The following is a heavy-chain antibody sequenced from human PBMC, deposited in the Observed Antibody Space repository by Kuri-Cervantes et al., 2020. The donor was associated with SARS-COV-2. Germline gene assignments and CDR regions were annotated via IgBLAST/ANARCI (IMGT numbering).Heavy chain of an antibody. V-gene: IGHV3-21*01. CDR2: ISSSSSYI. Sequence: GESLKISFAASGFTFSSYSMNWVRQAPGKGLEWVSSISSSSSYIYYADSVKGRFTISRDNAKNSLYLRMNSLRAEDTAVYYCARRIRIAARPHYMDVWGKGTTVTVSS. CDR1: GFTFSSYS. J-gene: IGHJ6*03. D-gene: IGHD6-6*01. CDR3: ARRIRIAARPHYMDV.